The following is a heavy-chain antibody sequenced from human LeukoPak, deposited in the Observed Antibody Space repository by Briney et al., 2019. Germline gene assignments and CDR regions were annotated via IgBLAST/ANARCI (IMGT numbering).Heavy chain of an antibody. D-gene: IGHD5-12*01. J-gene: IGHJ3*02. CDR1: GFSFSNYA. Sequence: HSGGSLRLSCAASGFSFSNYAMTWVRQAPGKGLEWVSGISSSGAYTFYSDSVRGRFTISRDNSKNTLYLQMNSLRAEDTAVYYCAKEWTSGGYRGSIWGQGTMVTVSS. V-gene: IGHV3-23*01. CDR2: ISSSGAYT. CDR3: AKEWTSGGYRGSI.